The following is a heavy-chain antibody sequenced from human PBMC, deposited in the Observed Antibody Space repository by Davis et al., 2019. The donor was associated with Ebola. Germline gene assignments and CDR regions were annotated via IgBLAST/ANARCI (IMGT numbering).Heavy chain of an antibody. CDR2: MNPYSGNA. Sequence: ASVKVSCKASGYTFTSYDINWVRQATGQGLEWMGWMNPYSGNAGYAQKFKGRVTMTRTTSISTAYMELSSLRSEDTAVYYCARARPGSNWNYGGNRFDPWGQGTLVTVSS. D-gene: IGHD1-7*01. J-gene: IGHJ5*02. V-gene: IGHV1-8*01. CDR1: GYTFTSYD. CDR3: ARARPGSNWNYGGNRFDP.